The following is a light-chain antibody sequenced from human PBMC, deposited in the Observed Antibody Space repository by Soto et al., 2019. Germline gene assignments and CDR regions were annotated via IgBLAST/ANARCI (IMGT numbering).Light chain of an antibody. CDR2: GAS. CDR3: QQYQNLWT. Sequence: EIVLTQSPGTLSLSPVERATLSGRASQSVSSNYLAWYQQKPGQAPRLLIYGASSRATCIPVRFSGSGSGTEFTLTISSLQSEDFALYYCQQYQNLWTFGQGTKVDIK. V-gene: IGKV3-20*01. CDR1: QSVSSNY. J-gene: IGKJ1*01.